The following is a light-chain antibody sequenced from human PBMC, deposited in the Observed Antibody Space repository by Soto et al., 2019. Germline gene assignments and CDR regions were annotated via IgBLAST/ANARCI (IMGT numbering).Light chain of an antibody. J-gene: IGKJ1*01. CDR1: QSVLYSSNNKNY. Sequence: DIGMTQSPDSLAVSLVERATINCKSSQSVLYSSNNKNYLAWYQQKPGQPPKLLIYWASTRESGVPDRFSGSGSGTDFTLTISSLQAEDVAIYYCQQYSSTPPWTFAQGTKVDIK. CDR3: QQYSSTPPWT. V-gene: IGKV4-1*01. CDR2: WAS.